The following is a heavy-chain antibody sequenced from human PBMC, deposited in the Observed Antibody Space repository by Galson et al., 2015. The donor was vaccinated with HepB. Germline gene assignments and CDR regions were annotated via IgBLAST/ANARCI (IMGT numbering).Heavy chain of an antibody. CDR3: ASSSSSLFGAFDI. CDR2: INHSGST. D-gene: IGHD6-6*01. V-gene: IGHV4-34*01. J-gene: IGHJ3*02. CDR1: GGSFSGYY. Sequence: SETLSPTCAVYGGSFSGYYWSWIRQPPGKGLEWIGEINHSGSTNYNPSLKSRVTISVDTSKNQFSLKLSSVTAADTAVYYCASSSSSLFGAFDIWGQGTMVTVPS.